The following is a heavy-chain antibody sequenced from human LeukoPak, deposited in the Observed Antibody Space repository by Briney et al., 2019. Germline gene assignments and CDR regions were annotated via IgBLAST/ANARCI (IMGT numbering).Heavy chain of an antibody. J-gene: IGHJ4*02. CDR2: ISYDGSNK. Sequence: GGSLRLSCTASGFTFNTYALHWVRQAPGKGLEWVAVISYDGSNKYYADSVKGRFTISRDNSKNTLYLQMNSLRAEDTAVYYCARDQVGATFGTFDYWGQGTLVTVSS. CDR1: GFTFNTYA. V-gene: IGHV3-30*04. D-gene: IGHD1-26*01. CDR3: ARDQVGATFGTFDY.